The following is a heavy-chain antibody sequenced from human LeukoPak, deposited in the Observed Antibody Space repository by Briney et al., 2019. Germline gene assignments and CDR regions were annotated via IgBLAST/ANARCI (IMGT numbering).Heavy chain of an antibody. V-gene: IGHV3-23*01. CDR1: GFAFGDYV. Sequence: GGSLRLSCAASGFAFGDYVMNWVRQDPGKGVEWVSSISTSGDSTYYADSVKGRFTISRDYSRNTLYLQMSGLRADDTAVYYCAKGPLSDTYDYWGQGTLVTVSS. CDR3: AKGPLSDTYDY. D-gene: IGHD2-21*01. J-gene: IGHJ4*02. CDR2: ISTSGDST.